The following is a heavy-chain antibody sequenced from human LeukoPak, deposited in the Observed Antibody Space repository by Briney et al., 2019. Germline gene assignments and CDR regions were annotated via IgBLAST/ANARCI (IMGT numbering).Heavy chain of an antibody. Sequence: ASVKVSCKASGYTFTGYYMHWVRQAPGQGLEWMGWINPNSGGTNYAQKFQGRVTMTRDTSISTAYMELRSLRSDDTAVYYCARDWDSSGAIADAFDIWGQGTMVTVSS. CDR1: GYTFTGYY. V-gene: IGHV1-2*02. CDR3: ARDWDSSGAIADAFDI. D-gene: IGHD6-19*01. J-gene: IGHJ3*02. CDR2: INPNSGGT.